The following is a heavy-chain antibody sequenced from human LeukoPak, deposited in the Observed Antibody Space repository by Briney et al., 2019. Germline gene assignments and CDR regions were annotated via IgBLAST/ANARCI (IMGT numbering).Heavy chain of an antibody. J-gene: IGHJ6*04. V-gene: IGHV1-8*01. CDR2: MNPNSGNT. Sequence: ASVKVSCKASGYTFTSYDINWVRQATGQGLEWMGWMNPNSGNTGYAQKFQGRVTMTRNTSISTAYMELSSLRSEDTAVYYCARGGWSGYYWWDYYGMDVWGKGTTVTVSS. D-gene: IGHD3-3*01. CDR1: GYTFTSYD. CDR3: ARGGWSGYYWWDYYGMDV.